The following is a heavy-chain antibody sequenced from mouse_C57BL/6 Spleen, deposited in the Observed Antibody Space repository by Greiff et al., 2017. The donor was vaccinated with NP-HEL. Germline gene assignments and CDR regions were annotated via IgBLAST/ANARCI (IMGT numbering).Heavy chain of an antibody. V-gene: IGHV1-42*01. CDR3: ARSDLYFDY. CDR2: INPSTGGT. Sequence: EVQLQQSGPELVKPGASVKISCKASGYSFTGYYMNWVKQSPEKSLEWIGEINPSTGGTTYNQKFKAKATLTVDKSSSTAYMQLKSLTSEDSAVYDCARSDLYFDYWGQGTTLTVSS. J-gene: IGHJ2*01. CDR1: GYSFTGYY.